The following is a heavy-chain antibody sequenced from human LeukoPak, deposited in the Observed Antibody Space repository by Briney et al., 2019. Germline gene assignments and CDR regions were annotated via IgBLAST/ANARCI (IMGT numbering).Heavy chain of an antibody. CDR2: ISYDGSNK. V-gene: IGHV3-30*03. J-gene: IGHJ4*02. Sequence: GGSLRLSCAASGFTFSSYGMHWVRQALGKGLEWVAVISYDGSNKYYADSVKGRFTISRDNSKNTLYLQMNSLRAEDTAVYYCAGRSGWYFDYWGQGTLVTVSS. D-gene: IGHD6-19*01. CDR1: GFTFSSYG. CDR3: AGRSGWYFDY.